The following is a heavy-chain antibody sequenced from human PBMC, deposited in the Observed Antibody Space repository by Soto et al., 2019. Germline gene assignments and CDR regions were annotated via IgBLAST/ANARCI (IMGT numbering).Heavy chain of an antibody. CDR3: ARGGYPYYYGMDV. CDR1: GFTVSSNY. CDR2: IYSGGST. V-gene: IGHV3-53*01. Sequence: GGSLRLSCAASGFTVSSNYMSWVRQAPGKGLEWVSVIYSGGSTYYADSVKGRFTISRDNSKNTLYLQMNSLRAEDTAVYYCARGGYPYYYGMDVWGQGTTVTVSS. J-gene: IGHJ6*02. D-gene: IGHD6-13*01.